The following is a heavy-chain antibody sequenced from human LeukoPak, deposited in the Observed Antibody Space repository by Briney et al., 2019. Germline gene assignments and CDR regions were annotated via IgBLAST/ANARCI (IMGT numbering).Heavy chain of an antibody. Sequence: ASVKVSCKASGYTFTGYYMHWVRQAPGQGLEWMGWINPNSGGTNYAQKFQGRVTMTRDTSISTAYMELSRLRSDYTAVYYCARWKGCGNSGFDYWGQGTLVTVSS. V-gene: IGHV1-2*02. CDR1: GYTFTGYY. CDR3: ARWKGCGNSGFDY. D-gene: IGHD4-23*01. J-gene: IGHJ4*02. CDR2: INPNSGGT.